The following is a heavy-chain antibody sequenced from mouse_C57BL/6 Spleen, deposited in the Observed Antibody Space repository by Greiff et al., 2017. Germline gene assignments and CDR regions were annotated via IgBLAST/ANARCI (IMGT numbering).Heavy chain of an antibody. CDR2: IDPETGGT. D-gene: IGHD2-3*01. V-gene: IGHV1-15*01. J-gene: IGHJ4*01. CDR3: TRWLLPYAMDY. CDR1: GYTFTDYE. Sequence: QVHLQQSGAELVRPGASVTLSCKASGYTFTDYEMHWVKQTPVHGLEWIGAIDPETGGTAYNQKFKGKAILTADKSSSTAYMELRSLTSEDSAVXYCTRWLLPYAMDYWGQGTSVTVSS.